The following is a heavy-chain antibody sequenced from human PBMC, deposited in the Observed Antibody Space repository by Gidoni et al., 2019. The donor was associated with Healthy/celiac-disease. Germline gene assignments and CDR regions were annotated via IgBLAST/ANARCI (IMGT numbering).Heavy chain of an antibody. CDR1: GFTFDDYA. Sequence: EVQLVESGGGLVQPGRSLRLSCAASGFTFDDYAMHWVRQAPGKGLEWVSGISWNSGSIGYADSVKGRCTISRDNAKNSLYLQMNSLRAEDTALYYCAKDQGRVRGVTPWYYYGMDVWGQGTTVTVSS. CDR3: AKDQGRVRGVTPWYYYGMDV. CDR2: ISWNSGSI. D-gene: IGHD3-10*01. J-gene: IGHJ6*02. V-gene: IGHV3-9*01.